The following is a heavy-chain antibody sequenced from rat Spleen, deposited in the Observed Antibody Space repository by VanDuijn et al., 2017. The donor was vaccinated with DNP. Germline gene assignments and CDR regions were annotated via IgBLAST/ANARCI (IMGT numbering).Heavy chain of an antibody. Sequence: EVQLVESGGGLVQPGRSLKLSCAASGFTFSDYNMAWVRQAPKKGLEWVATIIYDGSRTYHRDSVKGRFTISRDNAKSTLYLQMDSLRSEDTATYYCTTDPLTTEGIAVDYWGQGVMVTVSS. D-gene: IGHD1-11*01. CDR3: TTDPLTTEGIAVDY. V-gene: IGHV5S10*01. CDR1: GFTFSDYN. CDR2: IIYDGSRT. J-gene: IGHJ2*01.